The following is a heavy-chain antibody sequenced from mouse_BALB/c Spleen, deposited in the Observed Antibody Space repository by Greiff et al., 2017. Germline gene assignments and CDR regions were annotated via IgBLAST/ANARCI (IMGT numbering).Heavy chain of an antibody. CDR2: INPDSSTI. D-gene: IGHD3-3*01. Sequence: VQLQQSGGGLVQPGGSLKLSCAASGFDFSRYWMSWVRQAPGKGLEWIGEINPDSSTINYTPSLKDKFIISRDNAKNTLYLQMSKVRSEDTALYYCARQWEGFYYAMDYWGQGTSVTVSS. CDR3: ARQWEGFYYAMDY. CDR1: GFDFSRYW. V-gene: IGHV4-1*02. J-gene: IGHJ4*01.